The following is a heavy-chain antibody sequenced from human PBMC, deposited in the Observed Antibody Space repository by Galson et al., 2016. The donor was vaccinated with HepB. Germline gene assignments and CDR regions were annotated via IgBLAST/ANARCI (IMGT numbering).Heavy chain of an antibody. CDR1: GGSISSRSSY. J-gene: IGHJ4*02. Sequence: TLSLTCAVSGGSISSRSSYWVWIRQPPGKGLEWIGSFLYGGTPYYNTSLKSRVTISVDTTKNHFSLRLNSVTAADTAVYYCARLQLSAPMTGSFDYWGQGTLVTVSS. D-gene: IGHD3-9*01. V-gene: IGHV4-39*02. CDR2: FLYGGTP. CDR3: ARLQLSAPMTGSFDY.